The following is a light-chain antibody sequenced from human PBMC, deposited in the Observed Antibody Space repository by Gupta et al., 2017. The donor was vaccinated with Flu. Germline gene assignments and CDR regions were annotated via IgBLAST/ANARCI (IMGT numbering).Light chain of an antibody. CDR1: QTISDW. CDR3: QQDYSYST. J-gene: IGKJ1*01. V-gene: IGKV1-5*03. CDR2: KAS. Sequence: VGDRVTITYRARQTISDWLAWYQQKPGKAPKLLIYKASTLESGVPSRFSGSGSGTDFTLTISSLQPDDFAIYYCQQDYSYSTFGQGTKVEV.